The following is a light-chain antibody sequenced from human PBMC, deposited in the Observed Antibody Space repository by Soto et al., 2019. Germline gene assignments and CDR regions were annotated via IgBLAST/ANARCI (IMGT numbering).Light chain of an antibody. CDR3: QQYNNWPPYT. Sequence: EIVMTQSPATLSVSPGERATLSCRASQSVSSDLAWYQQKTGQAPRLLIYGASTRGTGIPARFSGSGSGTEFTLTISSLQSEDFAVYYCQQYNNWPPYTFGQGTKLEIK. CDR1: QSVSSD. V-gene: IGKV3-15*01. J-gene: IGKJ2*01. CDR2: GAS.